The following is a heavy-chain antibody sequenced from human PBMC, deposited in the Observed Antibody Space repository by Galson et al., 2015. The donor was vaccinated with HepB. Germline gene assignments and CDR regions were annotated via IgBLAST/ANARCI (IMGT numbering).Heavy chain of an antibody. J-gene: IGHJ5*02. CDR3: ARENITEAGNWFDP. V-gene: IGHV7-4-1*02. CDR2: INTNTGNP. D-gene: IGHD6-13*01. Sequence: SVKVSCKASGYTFNKHAMNWVRQAPGQGLEWMGWINTNTGNPTYAQGFTGRFVFSLDTSVSTAYLQISSLKAEDTAIYYCARENITEAGNWFDPWGQGTLVTVSS. CDR1: GYTFNKHA.